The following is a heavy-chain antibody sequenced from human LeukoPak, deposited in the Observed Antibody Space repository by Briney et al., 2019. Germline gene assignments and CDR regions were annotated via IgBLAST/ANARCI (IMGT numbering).Heavy chain of an antibody. J-gene: IGHJ4*02. CDR3: ARERRWEGITFDY. CDR2: IIPIFGTA. D-gene: IGHD1-26*01. V-gene: IGHV1-69*01. CDR1: GGTFSNYP. Sequence: SVKVSCKSSGGTFSNYPTSWVRQAPGQGLEWMGGIIPIFGTAHYAQKFQGRVTLTADESTSTAYMEMRSLRSEDTAIYYCARERRWEGITFDYWGQGSLVIVSS.